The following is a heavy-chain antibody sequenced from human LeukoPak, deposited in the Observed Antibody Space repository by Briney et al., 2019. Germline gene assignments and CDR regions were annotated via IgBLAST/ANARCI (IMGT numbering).Heavy chain of an antibody. CDR2: ISWNSGSI. V-gene: IGHV3-9*01. CDR3: AKGYSGSHGSSADY. D-gene: IGHD1-26*01. J-gene: IGHJ4*01. CDR1: GFTFDDYA. Sequence: GRSLRLSCAASGFTFDDYAMHWVRQAPGKGLEWVSGISWNSGSIGYADSVKGRFTISRDNAKNSLYLQMNSLRAKDTALYYCAKGYSGSHGSSADYWGHGTLVTVSS.